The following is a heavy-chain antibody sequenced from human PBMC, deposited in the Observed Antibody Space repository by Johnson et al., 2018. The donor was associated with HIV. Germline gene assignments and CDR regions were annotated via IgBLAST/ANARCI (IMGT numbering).Heavy chain of an antibody. D-gene: IGHD3-10*01. J-gene: IGHJ3*01. Sequence: VQLVESGGGLVQPGGSLRLSCAASGFTLSTYWMSWVRQAPGKGLEWVANIKQDGSEKYCVDSVKGRFTISRDNAKNSLYLQMNSLRAEDTAVYYCVRGGLLWFGHPADWGQGTMVTVSS. V-gene: IGHV3-7*01. CDR3: VRGGLLWFGHPAD. CDR2: IKQDGSEK. CDR1: GFTLSTYW.